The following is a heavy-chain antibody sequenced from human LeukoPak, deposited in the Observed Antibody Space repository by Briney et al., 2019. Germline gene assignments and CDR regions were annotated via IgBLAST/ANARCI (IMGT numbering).Heavy chain of an antibody. CDR3: ASIDYGDY. CDR2: INAGNGNA. V-gene: IGHV1-3*01. J-gene: IGHJ4*02. D-gene: IGHD2-15*01. CDR1: GYTFTSYA. Sequence: ASVKVSCKASGYTFTSYAMHWVRQAPGQRLEWMGWINAGNGNAKYLQKFQGRVTSTRDTSASTAYMELSSLRSEDTAVYYCASIDYGDYWGQGTLVTVSS.